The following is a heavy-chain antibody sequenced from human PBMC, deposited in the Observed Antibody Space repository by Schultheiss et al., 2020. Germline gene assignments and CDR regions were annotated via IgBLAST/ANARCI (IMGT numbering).Heavy chain of an antibody. D-gene: IGHD3-22*01. Sequence: GGSLRLSCAASGFTFSSYGMHWVRQAPGKGLEWVSYISSSSSTIYYADSVKGRFTISRDNSKNTLYLQMNSLRAEDTAVYYCWTQYYDSSGRTIDYWGQGTLVTVSS. V-gene: IGHV3-48*01. J-gene: IGHJ4*02. CDR2: ISSSSSTI. CDR3: WTQYYDSSGRTIDY. CDR1: GFTFSSYG.